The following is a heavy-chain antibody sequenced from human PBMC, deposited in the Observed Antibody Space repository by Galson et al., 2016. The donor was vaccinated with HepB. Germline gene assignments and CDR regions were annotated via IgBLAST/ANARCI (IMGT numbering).Heavy chain of an antibody. D-gene: IGHD6-13*01. CDR3: AKVLPYSAGHGMDV. CDR2: ISGGST. Sequence: LRLSCAASGFTFSNYATSWVRQAPGKGLEWVSLISGGSTYYADSVKGRFTISRDNSKNTLYLQMNALRAEDTAVYYCAKVLPYSAGHGMDVRGQGTTVTVSS. V-gene: IGHV3-23*01. J-gene: IGHJ6*01. CDR1: GFTFSNYA.